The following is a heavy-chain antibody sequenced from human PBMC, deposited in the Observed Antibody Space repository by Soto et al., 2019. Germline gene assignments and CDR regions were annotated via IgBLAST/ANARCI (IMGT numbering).Heavy chain of an antibody. V-gene: IGHV3-30*18. D-gene: IGHD3-10*01. CDR2: ISKDGSKK. CDR3: ANPSGYYFGLGSHDEASDM. Sequence: VQLVESGGGVVQPGRSLRLSCAASGFMFSGFGMHWVRQAPGKGLQWVAGISKDGSKKYYADSVKGRFTISRDNSKKTLYLQMNSLRAEDTAVYYCANPSGYYFGLGSHDEASDMWGQGTGVTVFS. J-gene: IGHJ3*02. CDR1: GFMFSGFG.